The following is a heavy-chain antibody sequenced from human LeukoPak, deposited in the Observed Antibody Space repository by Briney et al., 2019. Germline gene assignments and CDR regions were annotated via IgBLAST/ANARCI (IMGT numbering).Heavy chain of an antibody. CDR3: AKVVDSGSYYSDY. J-gene: IGHJ4*02. CDR2: ISYDGSNE. Sequence: GGSLRLSCAASGFTFSSYAMHWVRQAPGKGLEWVAVISYDGSNEYYADSVKGRFTISRDNSKNTLYLQMNSLRAEDTAVYYCAKVVDSGSYYSDYWGQGTLVTVSS. V-gene: IGHV3-30-3*01. D-gene: IGHD1-26*01. CDR1: GFTFSSYA.